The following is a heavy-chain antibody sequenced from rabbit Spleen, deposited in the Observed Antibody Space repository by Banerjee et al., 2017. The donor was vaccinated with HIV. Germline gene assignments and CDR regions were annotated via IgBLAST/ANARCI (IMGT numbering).Heavy chain of an antibody. CDR2: IDPVFGAT. Sequence: QSLEESGGGLVKPGASLTLTCKASGFSFNSGYDMCWVRQAPGKGLEWIGYIDPVFGATYYATWVNGRFTISSHNAQNTLFLQMTSLTAADTATYFCVRGASSSGYGYATLWGPGTLVPS. D-gene: IGHD1-1*01. V-gene: IGHV1S40*01. CDR1: GFSFNSGYD. CDR3: VRGASSSGYGYATL. J-gene: IGHJ4*01.